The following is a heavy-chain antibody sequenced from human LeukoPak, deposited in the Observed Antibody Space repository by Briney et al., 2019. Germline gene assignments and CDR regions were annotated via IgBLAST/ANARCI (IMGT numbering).Heavy chain of an antibody. V-gene: IGHV3-21*01. J-gene: IGHJ4*02. CDR2: ISSSSSYI. CDR3: ARVDGYCSGGSCYIEDY. D-gene: IGHD2-15*01. Sequence: GGSLRLSCAASGFTSSSYSMNWVRQAPGKGLEWVSSISSSSSYIYYADSVKGRFTISRDNAKNSLYLQMNSLRAEDTAVYYCARVDGYCSGGSCYIEDYWGQGTLVTVSS. CDR1: GFTSSSYS.